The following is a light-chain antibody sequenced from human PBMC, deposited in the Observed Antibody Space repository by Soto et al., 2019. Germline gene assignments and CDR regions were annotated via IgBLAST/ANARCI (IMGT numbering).Light chain of an antibody. CDR3: AAWDDSLNGLWV. Sequence: QSVLTQPPSASGTPGQRVTISCSGSNSNIGSNTVHWYQQLPGTAPKLLIYSNYERPSGVPDRFSGSKSGTSASLAISGLRSEDEADYYCAAWDDSLNGLWVFGGGTKLTVL. CDR2: SNY. J-gene: IGLJ3*02. CDR1: NSNIGSNT. V-gene: IGLV1-44*01.